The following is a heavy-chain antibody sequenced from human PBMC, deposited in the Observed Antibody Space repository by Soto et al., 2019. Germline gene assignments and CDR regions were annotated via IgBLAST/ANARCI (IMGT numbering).Heavy chain of an antibody. J-gene: IGHJ4*02. CDR1: GFTFSSYA. V-gene: IGHV3-23*01. CDR3: AKRRGAGGHFDY. Sequence: GGSLRLSCAASGFTFSSYAMGWVRQGPGKGLEWVAVVSIGGSTHYAGSVRGRFTISRDNSKNTLSLQMNSLTAEDTAVYFCAKRRGAGGHFDYWGQGALVTVSS. CDR2: VSIGGST. D-gene: IGHD2-15*01.